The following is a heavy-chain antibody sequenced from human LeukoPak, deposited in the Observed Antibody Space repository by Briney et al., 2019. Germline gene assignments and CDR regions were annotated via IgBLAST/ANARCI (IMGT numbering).Heavy chain of an antibody. Sequence: SETLSFTCTVSGGSITGHYWSWIRQPPGKGLGWLGYIYYSGSTSYNPSVKSRVTISVDTSNNQFSLHLRSVTAADTAVYYCARANHFDTIGYYFDLWGQGALVTVSS. CDR1: GGSITGHY. V-gene: IGHV4-59*08. CDR3: ARANHFDTIGYYFDL. J-gene: IGHJ4*02. D-gene: IGHD3-22*01. CDR2: IYYSGST.